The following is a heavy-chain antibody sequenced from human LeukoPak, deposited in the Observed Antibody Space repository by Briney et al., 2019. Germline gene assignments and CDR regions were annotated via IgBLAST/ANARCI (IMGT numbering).Heavy chain of an antibody. Sequence: ASVKVSCKASGSTFSIYYMHWVRQAPGQGLEWMGQISPSGTTTYAQKFQGRVTMTRDTSTSTVNMELSDLTSEDSAVYHCAKDSRAYGPDYWGQGTLLTVSS. CDR2: ISPSGTT. D-gene: IGHD4-17*01. CDR1: GSTFSIYY. V-gene: IGHV1-46*01. CDR3: AKDSRAYGPDY. J-gene: IGHJ4*02.